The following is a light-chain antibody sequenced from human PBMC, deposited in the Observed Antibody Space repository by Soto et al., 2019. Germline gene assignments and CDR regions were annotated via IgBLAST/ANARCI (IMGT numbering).Light chain of an antibody. V-gene: IGLV2-23*01. Sequence: QSALTQPASVSGSPGQSITTSCTGTSSDVGNYNLVSWYQQHPDKAPKLMIYEDNKRPSGVSNRFSGSKSGNTASLTISGLQAEDEADYYCCSYAGSSTYAFGTGTKLTVL. CDR2: EDN. CDR3: CSYAGSSTYA. J-gene: IGLJ1*01. CDR1: SSDVGNYNL.